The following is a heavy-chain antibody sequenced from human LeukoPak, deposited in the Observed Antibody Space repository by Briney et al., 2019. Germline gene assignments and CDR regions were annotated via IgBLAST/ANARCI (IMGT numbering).Heavy chain of an antibody. J-gene: IGHJ5*02. CDR3: ARGTPKYFDWLSNWFDP. Sequence: LXWIGEINHSGSTNYNPSLKSRVTISVDTSKNQFSLKLSSVTAADTAVYYCARGTPKYFDWLSNWFDPWGQGTLVTVSS. D-gene: IGHD3-9*01. CDR2: INHSGST. V-gene: IGHV4-34*01.